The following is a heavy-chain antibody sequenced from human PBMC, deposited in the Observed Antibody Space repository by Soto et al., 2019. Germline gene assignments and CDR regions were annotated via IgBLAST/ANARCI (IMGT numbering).Heavy chain of an antibody. D-gene: IGHD4-17*01. Sequence: APGKATSHAPWTSFPRPPIPRVRQAPRQGLQWMGWINPNSGGTNYAQKFQGRVTMTRDTSISTAYMELSRLRSDDTAVYYCARSPRTTLDYYYGMDVWGQGTTVTVSS. CDR3: ARSPRTTLDYYYGMDV. J-gene: IGHJ6*02. CDR1: WTSFPRPP. CDR2: INPNSGGT. V-gene: IGHV1-2*02.